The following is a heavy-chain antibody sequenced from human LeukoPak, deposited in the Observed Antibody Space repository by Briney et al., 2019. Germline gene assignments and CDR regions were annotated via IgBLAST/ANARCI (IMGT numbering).Heavy chain of an antibody. CDR1: GFTVSNSY. J-gene: IGHJ3*02. V-gene: IGHV3-53*01. Sequence: GGSLRLSCAASGFTVSNSYMSWVRQAPGKGLEWVSIIYSGGSTYYADSVKGRFTISRDNSENTLYLQMNSLRAEDTAVYYCARTSSYAFDIWGQGTMVTLSS. CDR3: ARTSSYAFDI. CDR2: IYSGGST.